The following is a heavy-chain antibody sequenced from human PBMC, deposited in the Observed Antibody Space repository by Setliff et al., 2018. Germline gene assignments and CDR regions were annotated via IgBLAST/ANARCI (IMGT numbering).Heavy chain of an antibody. CDR3: AKPQVELRWGFES. D-gene: IGHD1-7*01. Sequence: GGSLRLSCTASGLSYINDWVSWVRQAPGKGLEWLASINPHGSEKYYADSVKGRFTISRDNAKNSLYLQMNSLRIEDTAVYYCAKPQVELRWGFESWGQGTPVTVSS. CDR2: INPHGSEK. V-gene: IGHV3-7*03. CDR1: GLSYINDW. J-gene: IGHJ4*02.